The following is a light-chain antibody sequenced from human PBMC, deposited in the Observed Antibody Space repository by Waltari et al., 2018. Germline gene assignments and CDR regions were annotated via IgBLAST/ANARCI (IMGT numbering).Light chain of an antibody. CDR2: WAS. V-gene: IGKV4-1*01. CDR1: QSVLYSSNNKNY. CDR3: QQYYSTPPT. J-gene: IGKJ2*01. Sequence: DIVMTQSPDSLAVSLGERATTNCKSSQSVLYSSNNKNYLAWYQQKPGLPPKLLIYWASTRESGVPDRFSGSGSGTDFTLTISSLQAEDVAVYYCQQYYSTPPTFGQGTKLEIK.